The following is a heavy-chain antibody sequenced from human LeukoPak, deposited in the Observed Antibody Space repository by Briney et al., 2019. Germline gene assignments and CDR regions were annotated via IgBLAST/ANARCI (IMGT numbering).Heavy chain of an antibody. D-gene: IGHD2-8*01. CDR1: KYTFTGYY. Sequence: ASVKVSCKASKYTFTGYYMHWVRQAPGQGLEWMGGIIPMFDTPNYAQRLRGRVTITADKSTKTAYMELTSLRSEDTAVYYCARAGIPGYCTNVTCSNWLDPWGQGTLVTVSS. J-gene: IGHJ5*02. CDR2: IIPMFDTP. V-gene: IGHV1-69*06. CDR3: ARAGIPGYCTNVTCSNWLDP.